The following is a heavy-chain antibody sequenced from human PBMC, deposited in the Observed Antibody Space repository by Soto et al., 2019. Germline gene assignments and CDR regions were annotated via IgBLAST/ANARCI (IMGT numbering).Heavy chain of an antibody. J-gene: IGHJ5*02. D-gene: IGHD3-16*01. CDR3: ARVEVSGGESDP. CDR1: GGTFSSYA. CDR2: IIPIFGTA. V-gene: IGHV1-69*13. Sequence: SVKVSCKASGGTFSSYAISWVRQAPGQGLEWMGGIIPIFGTANYAQKFQGRVTITADESTSTAYMELSSLRSEDTAVYYCARVEVSGGESDPGGRGTRVTVSS.